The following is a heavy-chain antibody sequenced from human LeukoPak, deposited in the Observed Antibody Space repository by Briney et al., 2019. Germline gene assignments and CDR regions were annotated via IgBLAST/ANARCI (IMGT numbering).Heavy chain of an antibody. CDR1: GYTLTESS. J-gene: IGHJ4*02. Sequence: ASVKVSCKVSGYTLTESSMHWVRQAPGKGLEWMGGFDPEDGETIYAQKFQGRVTMTEDTSTDTAYMELSSLRSEDTAVYYCATDKYCSSTSCRTDFDYWGQGTLVTVSS. CDR2: FDPEDGET. D-gene: IGHD2-2*01. CDR3: ATDKYCSSTSCRTDFDY. V-gene: IGHV1-24*01.